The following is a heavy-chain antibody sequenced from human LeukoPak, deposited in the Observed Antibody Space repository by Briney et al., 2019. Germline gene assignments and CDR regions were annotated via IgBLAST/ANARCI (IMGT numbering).Heavy chain of an antibody. V-gene: IGHV3-23*01. D-gene: IGHD3-10*01. CDR3: AKVMKGSERLTMVRGVIIKTAGLYYMDV. CDR2: ISASGGST. J-gene: IGHJ6*03. Sequence: SGGSLRLSCAASGFTFSSYAMSWVRQAPGKGLEWVSSISASGGSTNYADSVKGRFTISRDNPKNTVYLQMNSLRAEDTAVYYCAKVMKGSERLTMVRGVIIKTAGLYYMDVWGKGTTVTVSS. CDR1: GFTFSSYA.